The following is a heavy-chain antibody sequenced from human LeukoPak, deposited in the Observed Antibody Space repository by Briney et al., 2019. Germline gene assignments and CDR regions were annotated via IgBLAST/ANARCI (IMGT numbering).Heavy chain of an antibody. J-gene: IGHJ6*02. V-gene: IGHV3-53*04. CDR3: ARDGIAAAPHYGMDV. CDR2: IYSGGST. Sequence: GGSLRLSCAASGFTVSSNYMSWVRQAPGKGLEWVSVIYSGGSTYYADSVKGRFTISRHNSKNTLYLQMNSLRAEDTAVYYCARDGIAAAPHYGMDVWGQGPTVPVPS. CDR1: GFTVSSNY. D-gene: IGHD6-13*01.